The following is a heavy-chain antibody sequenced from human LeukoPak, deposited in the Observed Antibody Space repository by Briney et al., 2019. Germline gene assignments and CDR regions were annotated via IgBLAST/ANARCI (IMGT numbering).Heavy chain of an antibody. Sequence: SGGSLRLSCAASGFIFSSYAMSWVRQAPGKGLEWVSTISGSGGSTYYADSVKGRFTISRDNAKNSLYLQMNSLRAEDTAVYYCARDLLLDYWGQGTLVTVSS. CDR3: ARDLLLDY. V-gene: IGHV3-23*01. J-gene: IGHJ4*02. CDR1: GFIFSSYA. CDR2: ISGSGGST.